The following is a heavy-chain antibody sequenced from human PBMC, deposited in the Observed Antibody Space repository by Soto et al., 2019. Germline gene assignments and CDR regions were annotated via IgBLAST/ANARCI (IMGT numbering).Heavy chain of an antibody. D-gene: IGHD3-22*01. Sequence: SVKVSCKASGGTFSSYAISWVRQAPGQGLEWMGGIIPIFGTANYAQKFQGRVTITADESTSTAYTELSSLRSEDTAVYYCARVIPLSVYDSSGLFDYWGQGTLVTVSS. CDR2: IIPIFGTA. CDR3: ARVIPLSVYDSSGLFDY. J-gene: IGHJ4*02. V-gene: IGHV1-69*13. CDR1: GGTFSSYA.